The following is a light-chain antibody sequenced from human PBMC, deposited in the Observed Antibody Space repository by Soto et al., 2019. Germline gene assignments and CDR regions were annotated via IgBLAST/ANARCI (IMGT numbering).Light chain of an antibody. Sequence: EIVMTQSPATLSVSPGERATLSCRASQSVSSNLAWYQQKPGQAPRLPIYGASTRATGIPARFSGSGSGTEFTLIISRLQSEDFAVYYCQQYKNWPPLTFGGGTKVEIK. CDR1: QSVSSN. J-gene: IGKJ4*01. V-gene: IGKV3D-15*01. CDR2: GAS. CDR3: QQYKNWPPLT.